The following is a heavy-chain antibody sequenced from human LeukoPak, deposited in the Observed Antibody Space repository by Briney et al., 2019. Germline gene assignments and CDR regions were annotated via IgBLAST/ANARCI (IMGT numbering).Heavy chain of an antibody. Sequence: PGGSLRLSCAASGFTFSTYWMSWVRQAPVKGLEWVANIKQDGSENYYVDSVKGRFTVSRDNAKNSLFLQMNSLRVEDTAVYYCARFQGGGWDVWGQGTTVTVSS. J-gene: IGHJ6*02. V-gene: IGHV3-7*01. CDR2: IKQDGSEN. CDR1: GFTFSTYW. CDR3: ARFQGGGWDV. D-gene: IGHD6-25*01.